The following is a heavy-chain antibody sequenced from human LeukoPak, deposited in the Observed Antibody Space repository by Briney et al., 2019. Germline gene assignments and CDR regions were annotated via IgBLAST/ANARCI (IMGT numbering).Heavy chain of an antibody. D-gene: IGHD5-18*01. CDR2: LTDSGDAT. Sequence: GGSLRLSCAVSGFTFSHYAMSWVRQAPGTGLEWVGSLTDSGDATYYADSVKGRFTISRDDSKNTLYLLMDSLRAEDTAVYYCAKDIQAANWGQGTLVTVSS. V-gene: IGHV3-23*01. CDR3: AKDIQAAN. J-gene: IGHJ4*02. CDR1: GFTFSHYA.